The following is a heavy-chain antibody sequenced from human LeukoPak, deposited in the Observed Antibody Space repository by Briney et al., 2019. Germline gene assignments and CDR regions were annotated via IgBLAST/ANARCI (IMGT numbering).Heavy chain of an antibody. V-gene: IGHV3-7*01. D-gene: IGHD6-19*01. CDR1: GFTFSCYW. CDR2: IKQDGSEK. J-gene: IGHJ4*02. Sequence: GGSLRLSCAASGFTFSCYWMSWVRQAPGKGLEWVANIKQDGSEKYYVDSVKGRFTISRDNAKNSLYLQMNSLRAEDTAVYYCARARQWLHSFDYWGQGTLVTVSS. CDR3: ARARQWLHSFDY.